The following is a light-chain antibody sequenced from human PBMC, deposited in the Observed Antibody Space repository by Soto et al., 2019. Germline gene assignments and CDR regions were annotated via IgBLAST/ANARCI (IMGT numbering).Light chain of an antibody. CDR1: NTDVGQDKS. Sequence: QSALTQPASVSGSRGQSIIISCVGRNTDVGQDKSVSWYQQGPGKAPKLLIFEVTNRPSGVSNRFSGSRSGNTASLTISGLQPDDEGDYFCVSYTDTGTLVFGTGNKLTVL. CDR2: EVT. J-gene: IGLJ1*01. CDR3: VSYTDTGTLV. V-gene: IGLV2-14*01.